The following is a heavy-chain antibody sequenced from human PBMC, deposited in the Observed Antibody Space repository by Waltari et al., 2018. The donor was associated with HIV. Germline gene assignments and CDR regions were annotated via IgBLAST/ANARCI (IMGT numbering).Heavy chain of an antibody. J-gene: IGHJ1*01. CDR2: INSDGSIT. Sequence: EEQLVESGGGLVQPGGSLRLSCAAPGFTFSRYWMHWVRHAPGKGLVVVSRINSDGSITIHADSVKGRFTISRDNARNTLYLQMNSLGAEDTAMYYCAKGGTSGYTFGFGRWGQGTLVTVSS. CDR1: GFTFSRYW. CDR3: AKGGTSGYTFGFGR. V-gene: IGHV3-74*01. D-gene: IGHD5-18*01.